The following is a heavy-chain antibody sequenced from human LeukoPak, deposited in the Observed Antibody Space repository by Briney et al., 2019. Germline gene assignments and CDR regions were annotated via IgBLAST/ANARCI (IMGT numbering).Heavy chain of an antibody. CDR1: GGSFSGYY. J-gene: IGHJ4*02. D-gene: IGHD6-13*01. V-gene: IGHV4-34*01. CDR3: ARFYTAGTFDY. CDR2: INHSGST. Sequence: SETLSLTCAVYGGSFSGYYWSWIRQPPGKGLEWIGEINHSGSTYYNPSLKSRVTISVDTSKNQFSLKLSSVTAADTAVYYCARFYTAGTFDYWGQGTLVTVSS.